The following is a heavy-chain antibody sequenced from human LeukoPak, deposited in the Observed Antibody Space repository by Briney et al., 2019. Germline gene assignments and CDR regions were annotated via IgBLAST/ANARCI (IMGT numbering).Heavy chain of an antibody. Sequence: GGSLRLSCAASGFTFSRYWMHWVRQAPGKGLVWVSRINSDGRSTNYADSVKGRFTISRDDAKNTLYLQMNSLRAEDTAVYYCARDPDSSGWSSFEYWGQGALVTVSS. J-gene: IGHJ4*02. V-gene: IGHV3-74*01. D-gene: IGHD6-19*01. CDR1: GFTFSRYW. CDR3: ARDPDSSGWSSFEY. CDR2: INSDGRST.